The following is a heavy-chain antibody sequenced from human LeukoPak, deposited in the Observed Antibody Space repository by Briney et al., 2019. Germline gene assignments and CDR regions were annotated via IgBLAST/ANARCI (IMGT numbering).Heavy chain of an antibody. D-gene: IGHD5-12*01. J-gene: IGHJ4*02. V-gene: IGHV3-7*01. Sequence: GGSLRLSCAASGFTFSSYRMSWVRQAPGKGLEWVANIKQDGSEKYYVDSVKGRFTISRDNSKNTLYLQMNRLRAEDTAMYYCASGPDSGNYLGYSDYWGQGTLVTVSS. CDR1: GFTFSSYR. CDR3: ASGPDSGNYLGYSDY. CDR2: IKQDGSEK.